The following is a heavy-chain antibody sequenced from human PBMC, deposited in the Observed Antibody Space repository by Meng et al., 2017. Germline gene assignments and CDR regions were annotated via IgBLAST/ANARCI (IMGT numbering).Heavy chain of an antibody. Sequence: GESLKISCAASGFTFSSYWMSWVRQAPGKGLEWVANIKQDGSEKYYVDSVKGRFTISRDNAKNSLYLQMNSLRAEDTAVYYCARATMYYYDSSGNPHAFDIWGQGTMVTVSS. J-gene: IGHJ3*02. D-gene: IGHD3-22*01. CDR2: IKQDGSEK. CDR3: ARATMYYYDSSGNPHAFDI. CDR1: GFTFSSYW. V-gene: IGHV3-7*01.